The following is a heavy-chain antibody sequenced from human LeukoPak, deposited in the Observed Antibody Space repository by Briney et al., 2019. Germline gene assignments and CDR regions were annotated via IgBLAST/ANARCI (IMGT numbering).Heavy chain of an antibody. CDR1: GGSFSGYY. CDR2: INHSGST. Sequence: PETLSLTCAVYGGSFSGYYWSWIRQPPGEGLEWIGEINHSGSTNYNPSLKSRVTISVDTSKDQFSLKLSSVTAADAAVYYCARVISSGVRGVQYYYYYYMDGWGKGTTVSIAS. J-gene: IGHJ6*03. D-gene: IGHD3-10*01. CDR3: ARVISSGVRGVQYYYYYYMDG. V-gene: IGHV4-34*01.